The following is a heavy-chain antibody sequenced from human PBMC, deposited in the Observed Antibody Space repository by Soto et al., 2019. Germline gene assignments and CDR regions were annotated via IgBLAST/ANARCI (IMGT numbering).Heavy chain of an antibody. J-gene: IGHJ4*02. CDR1: GFTFCDYA. D-gene: IGHD3-16*02. V-gene: IGHV3-49*03. CDR3: TRVYDYIWGSYRYRNFDY. Sequence: PGGSPRLSCTASGFTFCDYAMSWFRQAPGKGLEWVGFIRSKAYGGTTEYAASVKGRFTISRDDSKSIAYLQMNSLKTEDTAVYYCTRVYDYIWGSYRYRNFDYWGQGTLVTVSS. CDR2: IRSKAYGGTT.